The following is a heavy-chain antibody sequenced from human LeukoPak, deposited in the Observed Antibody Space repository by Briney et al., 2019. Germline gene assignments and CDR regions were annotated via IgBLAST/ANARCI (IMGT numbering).Heavy chain of an antibody. CDR3: AKDSKPAGHFDY. CDR2: ISWNSGSI. D-gene: IGHD2-2*01. Sequence: GRSLRLYCAASGFTFDDYAMHWVRQAPGKGLEWVSGISWNSGSIGYADSVKGRFTISRDNAKNSLYLQMNSLRAEDTAVCYCAKDSKPAGHFDYWGQGTLVTVSS. J-gene: IGHJ4*02. V-gene: IGHV3-9*01. CDR1: GFTFDDYA.